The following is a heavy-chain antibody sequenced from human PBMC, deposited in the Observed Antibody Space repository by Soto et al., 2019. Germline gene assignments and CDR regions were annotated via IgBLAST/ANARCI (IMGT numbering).Heavy chain of an antibody. D-gene: IGHD6-13*01. Sequence: GGSLRLSCAASGFTFDDYAMHWVRQAPGKGLEWVSGISWNSGSIGYADSVKGRFTISRDNAKNSLYLQMNSLRAEDTALYYCAKADPGPGYSSSWRVGYFDYWGQGTLVTVSS. V-gene: IGHV3-9*01. CDR2: ISWNSGSI. CDR1: GFTFDDYA. CDR3: AKADPGPGYSSSWRVGYFDY. J-gene: IGHJ4*02.